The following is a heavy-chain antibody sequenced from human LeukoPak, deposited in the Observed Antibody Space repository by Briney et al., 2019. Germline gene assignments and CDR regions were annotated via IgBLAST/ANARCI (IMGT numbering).Heavy chain of an antibody. CDR2: ISYSGST. CDR3: SRHRGNDGFDI. Sequence: SETLSLTCAVYGGSFSGYYWSWIRQPPGKGPEWIGYISYSGSTEYTPSLSSRVTISIDTARNQFSLKLTSVTAADTALYYCSRHRGNDGFDIWGQGTKVTVSS. CDR1: GGSFSGYY. D-gene: IGHD3-10*01. J-gene: IGHJ3*02. V-gene: IGHV4-59*08.